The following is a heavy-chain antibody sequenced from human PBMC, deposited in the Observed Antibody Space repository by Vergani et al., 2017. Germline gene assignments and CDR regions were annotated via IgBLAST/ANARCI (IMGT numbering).Heavy chain of an antibody. CDR2: ISSSSSYT. CDR3: TKDNVYGGNSGLDY. CDR1: GFTFSDYY. Sequence: QVQLVESGGGLVKPGGSLRLSCAASGFTFSDYYMSWIRQAPGKGLEWVSYISSSSSYTNYADSVKGRFTISRDNAKNSLYLQMNSLRTEDTALYYCTKDNVYGGNSGLDYWGQGTLVTVSS. D-gene: IGHD4-23*01. J-gene: IGHJ4*02. V-gene: IGHV3-11*05.